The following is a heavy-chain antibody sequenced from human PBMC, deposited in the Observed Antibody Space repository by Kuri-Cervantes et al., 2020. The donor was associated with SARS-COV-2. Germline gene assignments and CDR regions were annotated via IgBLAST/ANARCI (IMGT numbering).Heavy chain of an antibody. CDR1: GYTFTGYY. V-gene: IGHV1-2*04. J-gene: IGHJ6*02. CDR2: INPNSGGT. Sequence: ASVKVSCKASGYTFTGYYMHWVRQAPGQGLEWMGWINPNSGGTNYAQKFQGWVTMTRDTSIGTAYMELSRLRSDDTAVYYCARARPRGQDIVVVPAAQKDYYYGMDVWGQGTTVTVSS. CDR3: ARARPRGQDIVVVPAAQKDYYYGMDV. D-gene: IGHD2-2*01.